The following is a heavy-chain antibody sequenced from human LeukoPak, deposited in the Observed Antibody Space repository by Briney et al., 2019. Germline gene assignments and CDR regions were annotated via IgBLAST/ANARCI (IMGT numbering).Heavy chain of an antibody. CDR3: ARYYYDSSGYNIYYFDY. D-gene: IGHD3-22*01. CDR1: GFTFSSYS. CDR2: ITSSSSYI. J-gene: IGHJ4*02. V-gene: IGHV3-21*01. Sequence: GGSLRLSCAASGFTFSSYSMNWVRQAPGKGLEGVSSITSSSSYIYDADSVKGRFTISRDNAKNSLYLQMNSLRAEDTAVYYCARYYYDSSGYNIYYFDYWGQGTLVTVSS.